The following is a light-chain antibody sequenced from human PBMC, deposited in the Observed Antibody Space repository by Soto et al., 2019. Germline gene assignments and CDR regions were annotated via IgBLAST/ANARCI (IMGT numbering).Light chain of an antibody. CDR2: SKN. CDR1: SANIGGNP. V-gene: IGLV1-44*01. J-gene: IGLJ1*01. CDR3: ASWDDSLDGYV. Sequence: QSVLTQPSSASGTPGQRVTISCSGSSANIGGNPVNWFQQLPGTAPKLLVYSKNQRPSGVPDRFSGSKSGTSASLAISGLQSDDEGDYYCASWDDSLDGYVFXTGTKLTVL.